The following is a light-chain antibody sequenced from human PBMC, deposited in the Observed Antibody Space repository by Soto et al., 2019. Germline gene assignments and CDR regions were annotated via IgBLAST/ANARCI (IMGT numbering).Light chain of an antibody. V-gene: IGLV2-8*01. CDR3: SSYAGSNPSYV. CDR1: SSDFGGYNY. J-gene: IGLJ1*01. CDR2: EVS. Sequence: QSALTQPPSASGSPGQSVTISCTGTSSDFGGYNYVSWYQQHPGKAPKLMIYEVSKRPSGVPDRFSGSKSGNTASLTVSGLQAEDEADYYCSSYAGSNPSYVFGTGTKVTVL.